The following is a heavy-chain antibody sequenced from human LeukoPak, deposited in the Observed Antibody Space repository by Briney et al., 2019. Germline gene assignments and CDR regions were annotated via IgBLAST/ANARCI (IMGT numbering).Heavy chain of an antibody. Sequence: PGGSLRPSCAASGFTFNTYAIYWVRQAPGKGLEWVSGICGSGGCTYYADSVKGRFTISRDNSKNTVYLQMNSLTADDTAVYYCAKTTVGYSSGRYPGWPADCWGQGTLVTVSP. J-gene: IGHJ4*02. CDR3: AKTTVGYSSGRYPGWPADC. V-gene: IGHV3-23*01. CDR1: GFTFNTYA. CDR2: ICGSGGCT. D-gene: IGHD6-19*01.